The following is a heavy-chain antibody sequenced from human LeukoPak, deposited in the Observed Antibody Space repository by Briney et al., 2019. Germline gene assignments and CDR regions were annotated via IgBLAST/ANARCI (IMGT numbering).Heavy chain of an antibody. Sequence: SVKVSCKASGGTFSSYAISWVRQAPGQGLEWMGRIIPILGIANYAQKFQGRVTITADKSTSTAYMELNSLRAEDTAVYYCAKDLFLGYWGQGTLVTVSS. CDR1: GGTFSSYA. CDR3: AKDLFLGY. J-gene: IGHJ4*02. CDR2: IIPILGIA. D-gene: IGHD2/OR15-2a*01. V-gene: IGHV1-69*04.